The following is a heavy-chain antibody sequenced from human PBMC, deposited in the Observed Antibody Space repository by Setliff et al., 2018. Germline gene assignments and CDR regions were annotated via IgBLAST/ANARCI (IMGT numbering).Heavy chain of an antibody. D-gene: IGHD3-22*01. J-gene: IGHJ6*03. CDR3: TRQASPHPDSSGYYYDLRFYYYMDV. CDR2: IRSRPDNYAT. CDR1: GFTFSGSA. Sequence: LRLSCAASGFTFSGSAMHWVRQASGKGLEWVGRIRSRPDNYATAYAASVKGRFTISRDDSKNTAYLQMNSLRTEDTAVYYCTRQASPHPDSSGYYYDLRFYYYMDVWGKGTTVTVSS. V-gene: IGHV3-73*01.